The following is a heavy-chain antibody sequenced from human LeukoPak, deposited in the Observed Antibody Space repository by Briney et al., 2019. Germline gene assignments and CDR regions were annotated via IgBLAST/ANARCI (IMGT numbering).Heavy chain of an antibody. Sequence: PSETLSLTCTVSDDSITIYYWSWIRQPPGKGLEWIGYIDHTGITNYNPSLNSRVTISRDTSKNHFSLELSSATAADTAVYYCASLTYSKPYWGRETLVTVSS. CDR2: IDHTGIT. V-gene: IGHV4-59*01. J-gene: IGHJ4*02. CDR3: ASLTYSKPY. CDR1: DDSITIYY. D-gene: IGHD4/OR15-4a*01.